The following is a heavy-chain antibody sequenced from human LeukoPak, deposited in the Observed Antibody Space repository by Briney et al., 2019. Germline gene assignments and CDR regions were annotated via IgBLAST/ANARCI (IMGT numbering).Heavy chain of an antibody. CDR2: ISSSTYI. V-gene: IGHV3-21*01. Sequence: PRGSPRLSCAASGFTFSTYTMNWVRQVPGKGLEWVSSISSSTYIYYAGSVQGRFTISRDNAKNSLYLQMNSLRAEDTAVYYCAREGRSSGWYYFDYWGQGTLVTVSS. CDR3: AREGRSSGWYYFDY. CDR1: GFTFSTYT. J-gene: IGHJ4*02. D-gene: IGHD6-19*01.